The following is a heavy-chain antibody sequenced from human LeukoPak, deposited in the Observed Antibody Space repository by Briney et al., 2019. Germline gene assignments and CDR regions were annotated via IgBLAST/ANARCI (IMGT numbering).Heavy chain of an antibody. CDR1: GFTVSSNY. V-gene: IGHV3-53*01. CDR3: ARDKWGAVAGLDY. Sequence: PGGSLRLSCAASGFTVSSNYTSWVRQAPGKGLEWVSVIYSGGSTYYADSVKGRFTISRDNSKNTLYLQMNSLRAEDTAVYYCARDKWGAVAGLDYWGQGTLVTVSS. D-gene: IGHD6-19*01. J-gene: IGHJ4*02. CDR2: IYSGGST.